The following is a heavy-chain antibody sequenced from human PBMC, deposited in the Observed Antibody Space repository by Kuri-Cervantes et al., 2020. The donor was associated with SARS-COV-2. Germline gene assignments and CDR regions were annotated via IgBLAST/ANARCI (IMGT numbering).Heavy chain of an antibody. CDR1: GGSLSGYY. V-gene: IGHV4-34*01. D-gene: IGHD3/OR15-3a*01. J-gene: IGHJ6*02. CDR2: INYSGST. CDR3: ARGWSNYYYGMDV. Sequence: SETLSLTCAVYGGSLSGYYGSWIRQPPGKGLEWIGEINYSGSTNYNPSLKSRVTISVDTSKNQFSLKLSSVTAADTAVYYCARGWSNYYYGMDVWGQGTTVTVSS.